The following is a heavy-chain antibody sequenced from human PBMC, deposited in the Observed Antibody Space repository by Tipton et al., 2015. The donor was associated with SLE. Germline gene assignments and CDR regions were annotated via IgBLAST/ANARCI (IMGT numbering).Heavy chain of an antibody. Sequence: TLSLTCAVSGYSITSGYYWGWFRQPPGKGLEWIGSLSHSGDTAYNPSLRSRVTISADMSDNHFSLKLTFVTAADTAVYYCARVRYTYGDIIEYWGQGTLVTVSS. D-gene: IGHD3-16*02. V-gene: IGHV4-38-2*01. J-gene: IGHJ4*02. CDR1: GYSITSGYY. CDR3: ARVRYTYGDIIEY. CDR2: LSHSGDT.